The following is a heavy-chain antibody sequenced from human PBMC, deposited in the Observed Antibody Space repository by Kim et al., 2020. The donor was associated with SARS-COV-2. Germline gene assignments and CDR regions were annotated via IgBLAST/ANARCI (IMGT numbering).Heavy chain of an antibody. Sequence: ASVKVSCKASGYTFTSYAMHWVRQAPGQRLEWMGWINAGNGNTKYSQKFQGRVTITRDTSASTAYMELSSLRSEDTAVYYCARDLVVAMVRGVTKVPYYYYGMDVWGQGTTVTVSS. J-gene: IGHJ6*02. V-gene: IGHV1-3*01. CDR3: ARDLVVAMVRGVTKVPYYYYGMDV. D-gene: IGHD3-10*01. CDR1: GYTFTSYA. CDR2: INAGNGNT.